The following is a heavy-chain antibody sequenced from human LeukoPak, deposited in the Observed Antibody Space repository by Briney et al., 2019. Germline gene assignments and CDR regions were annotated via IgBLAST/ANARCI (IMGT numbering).Heavy chain of an antibody. CDR1: GFTFSSYW. CDR3: ARAAGIAVAINFDY. D-gene: IGHD6-19*01. J-gene: IGHJ4*02. Sequence: GGSLRLSCAASGFTFSSYWMSWVRQAPGKGLEWVANIKQDGSEKYYVDSVKGRFTISRDSAKNSLYLQMNSLRAEDTAVYYCARAAGIAVAINFDYWGQGTLVTVSS. V-gene: IGHV3-7*01. CDR2: IKQDGSEK.